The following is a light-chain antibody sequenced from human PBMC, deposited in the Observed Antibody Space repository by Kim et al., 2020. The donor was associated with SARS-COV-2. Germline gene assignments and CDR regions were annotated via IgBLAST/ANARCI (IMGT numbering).Light chain of an antibody. Sequence: VSPGQTANIPCAGKKLGDKFVCSYQQRPGQSPQLVIHQDDKRPSGVPDRFSGSNSGNTATLTISGTQAMDEADYYCQAWDIGTVLFGGGTQLTVL. V-gene: IGLV3-1*01. CDR1: KLGDKF. CDR2: QDD. J-gene: IGLJ2*01. CDR3: QAWDIGTVL.